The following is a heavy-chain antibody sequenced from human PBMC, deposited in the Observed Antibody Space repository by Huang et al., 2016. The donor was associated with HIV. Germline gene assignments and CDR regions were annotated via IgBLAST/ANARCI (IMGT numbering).Heavy chain of an antibody. CDR3: ARSYCGYLVVSWFDP. Sequence: QDQLVESGGGVVQPGRSLRISCAASGFTFSSYALHWVRQAQGPGLGWVASISHDGSSKFYADSVRGRFTISRDTSNTTAYLQMHSVRVEDTAFYFCARSYCGYLVVSWFDPWGQGTLVTVSS. J-gene: IGHJ5*02. V-gene: IGHV3-30-3*01. CDR2: ISHDGSSK. D-gene: IGHD2-21*01. CDR1: GFTFSSYA.